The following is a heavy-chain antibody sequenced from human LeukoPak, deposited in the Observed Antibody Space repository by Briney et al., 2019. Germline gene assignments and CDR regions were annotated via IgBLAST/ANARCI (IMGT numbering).Heavy chain of an antibody. CDR3: ARLAGGSSGPLDY. CDR2: INSDGSA. J-gene: IGHJ4*02. CDR1: GFTFNSHW. D-gene: IGHD3-22*01. Sequence: GGSLRLSCAASGFTFNSHWMTWVRQAPGKGLEWVSAINSDGSAYYADSVKGRVTISRDNSKNTLNLQINSLRAEDTAVYYCARLAGGSSGPLDYWGQGTLVTVSS. V-gene: IGHV3-66*01.